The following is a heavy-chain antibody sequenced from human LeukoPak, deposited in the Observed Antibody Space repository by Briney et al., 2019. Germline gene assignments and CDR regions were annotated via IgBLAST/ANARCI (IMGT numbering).Heavy chain of an antibody. CDR2: IYSGGST. D-gene: IGHD5-12*01. Sequence: GGSLRLSCAASGFTVSSNYMSWVRQAPGKGLEWVSVIYSGGSTHHADSVKGRFTISRDNSKNTLYLQMNSLRAEDTAVYYCARDRITEGYSGYDYFFGYWGQGTLVTVSS. CDR1: GFTVSSNY. CDR3: ARDRITEGYSGYDYFFGY. V-gene: IGHV3-66*01. J-gene: IGHJ4*02.